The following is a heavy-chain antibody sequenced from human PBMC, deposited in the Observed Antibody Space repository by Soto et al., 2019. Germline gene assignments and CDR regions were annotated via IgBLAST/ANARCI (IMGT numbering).Heavy chain of an antibody. Sequence: PGESLKISCKTSGYTFTTYWIAWVRQMPGKGLEWVGRIDPGDSDTRYSPSFQGQVTISADKSISTAYLQWSSLKASDTAMYYCASHYGSGSYSNSYGMDVWGQGTTVTVSS. CDR1: GYTFTTYW. CDR3: ASHYGSGSYSNSYGMDV. CDR2: IDPGDSDT. D-gene: IGHD3-10*01. V-gene: IGHV5-51*01. J-gene: IGHJ6*02.